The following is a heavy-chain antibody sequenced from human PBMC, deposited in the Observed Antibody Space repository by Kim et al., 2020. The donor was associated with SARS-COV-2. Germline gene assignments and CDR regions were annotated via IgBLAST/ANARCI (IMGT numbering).Heavy chain of an antibody. CDR1: GFTFSNYG. D-gene: IGHD3-10*01. CDR2: IWYDGSNK. Sequence: GGSLRLSCAASGFTFSNYGMHWVRQAPGKGLEWVAVIWYDGSNKYYVDSVKGRFTISRDNSKNTLYLQMNSLRAEDTAVYYCARDFYGHHFDYWGQGTLVTVSS. J-gene: IGHJ4*02. CDR3: ARDFYGHHFDY. V-gene: IGHV3-33*01.